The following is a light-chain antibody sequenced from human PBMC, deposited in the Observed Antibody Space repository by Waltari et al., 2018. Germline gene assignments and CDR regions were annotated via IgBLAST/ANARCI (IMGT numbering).Light chain of an antibody. V-gene: IGLV3-10*01. Sequence: SYELTQTPSVSVSPGQPARITCSGHELPRKYAYWFQQKSGQAPRLVIYEDTKRPSGIPDRFSGSSSGTVATLTIAGAQVDDEADYYCYSSDSTGLRVFGGGTSVVVL. CDR2: EDT. CDR1: ELPRKY. J-gene: IGLJ1*01. CDR3: YSSDSTGLRV.